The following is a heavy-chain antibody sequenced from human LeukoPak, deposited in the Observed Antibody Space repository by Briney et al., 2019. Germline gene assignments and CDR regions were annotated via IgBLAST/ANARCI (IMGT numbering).Heavy chain of an antibody. CDR2: ISGSGGST. D-gene: IGHD3-22*01. CDR1: GFTFSGYA. CDR3: AKDPSVVVVQPDVDY. V-gene: IGHV3-23*01. Sequence: GGSLRLSCAASGFTFSGYAMSWVRQAPGKGLEWVSAISGSGGSTYYADSVKGRSTISRDNSKNTLYLQMNSLRAEDTAVYYCAKDPSVVVVQPDVDYWGQGTLVTVSS. J-gene: IGHJ4*02.